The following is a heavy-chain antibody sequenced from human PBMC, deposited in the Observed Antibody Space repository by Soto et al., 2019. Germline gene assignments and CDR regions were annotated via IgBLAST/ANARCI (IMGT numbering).Heavy chain of an antibody. CDR3: VCLWSGYSTPNYYYGMDV. J-gene: IGHJ6*02. V-gene: IGHV4-30-4*01. CDR1: GGSISSGDYY. D-gene: IGHD3-3*01. CDR2: IYYSGST. Sequence: SETLSLTCTVSGGSISSGDYYWSWIRQPPGKGLEWIGYIYYSGSTYYNPSLKSRVTISVDTSKNQFSLKLSSVTAADTAVYYCVCLWSGYSTPNYYYGMDVWGQGTTVTVSS.